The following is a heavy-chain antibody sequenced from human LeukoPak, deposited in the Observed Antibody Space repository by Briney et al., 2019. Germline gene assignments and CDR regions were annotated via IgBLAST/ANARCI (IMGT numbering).Heavy chain of an antibody. CDR1: GFTFSSYG. CDR2: IRYDGSNK. Sequence: PGGSLRLSCAASGFTFSSYGMHWVRQAPGKGLEGVAFIRYDGSNKYYADSVKGRFTISRDNSKNTLYLQMNSLRAEDTAVYYCAKDGSSGYYADYWGQGTLVTVSS. V-gene: IGHV3-30*02. J-gene: IGHJ4*02. D-gene: IGHD3-22*01. CDR3: AKDGSSGYYADY.